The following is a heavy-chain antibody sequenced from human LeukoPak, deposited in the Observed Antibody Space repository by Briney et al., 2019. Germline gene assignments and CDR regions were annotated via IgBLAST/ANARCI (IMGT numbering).Heavy chain of an antibody. D-gene: IGHD3-22*01. J-gene: IGHJ5*02. CDR2: IYYSGST. V-gene: IGHV4-39*01. Sequence: PSETLSLTCTVSGGSISSSSYYWGWIRQPPGKGLEWIGSIYYSGSTYYNPSLKSRVTISVDTSKNQFSLKLGSVTAADTAVYYCARRAPDYYDSSWFDPWGQGTLVTVSS. CDR1: GGSISSSSYY. CDR3: ARRAPDYYDSSWFDP.